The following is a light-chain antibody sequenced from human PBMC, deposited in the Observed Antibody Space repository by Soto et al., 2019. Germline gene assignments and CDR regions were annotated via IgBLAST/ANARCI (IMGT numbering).Light chain of an antibody. CDR1: QSVNTKY. V-gene: IGKV3-20*01. Sequence: DIVLTQSPGALSLSPGDRATLSCRASQSVNTKYLAWYQQGPGQAPRLLIYAASSRATGIPDRFSGSGSGTDFTLTIVRLEPEDSGMFYCHKYGSSPHTFGQGTKLEIK. J-gene: IGKJ2*01. CDR2: AAS. CDR3: HKYGSSPHT.